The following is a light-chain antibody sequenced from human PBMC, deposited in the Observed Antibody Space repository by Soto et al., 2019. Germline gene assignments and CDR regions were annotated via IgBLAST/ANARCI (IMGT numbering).Light chain of an antibody. Sequence: EIVLTQSPATLSLSPGDRATLSCRASQSIGSYLAWYQQKPGQAPRLLIYDASNRATGMPARFSGSGSGTDFTLTISSRESEDFAVYFCQHRSNSPPTWTFGQGTKVEIK. V-gene: IGKV3-11*01. CDR1: QSIGSY. J-gene: IGKJ1*01. CDR3: QHRSNSPPTWT. CDR2: DAS.